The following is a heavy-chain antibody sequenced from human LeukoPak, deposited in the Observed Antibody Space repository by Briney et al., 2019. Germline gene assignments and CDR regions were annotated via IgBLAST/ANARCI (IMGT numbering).Heavy chain of an antibody. CDR1: GFTFSSYG. CDR3: ARDSSITMIVVVTYGGFDY. V-gene: IGHV3-30*03. J-gene: IGHJ4*02. CDR2: ISYDGSNK. D-gene: IGHD3-22*01. Sequence: GRSLRLSCAASGFTFSSYGMHWVRQAPGKGLEWVAVISYDGSNKYYADSVKGRFTISRDNSKNTLYLQMNSLRAEDTAVYYCARDSSITMIVVVTYGGFDYWGQGTLVTVSS.